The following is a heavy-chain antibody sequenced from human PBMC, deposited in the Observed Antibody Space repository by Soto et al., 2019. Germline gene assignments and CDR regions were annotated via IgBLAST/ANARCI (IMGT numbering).Heavy chain of an antibody. Sequence: QVQLQESGPGLVKPSESLSLTCTVSGGSVSSGSYYWSWIRQPPGKGLEWIGYIYYSGSTNYNPSLKSRVTISVDTSKNQFSLKLSSVTAADTAVYYCARDLWSGYYNAFDIWGQGTMVTVSS. CDR3: ARDLWSGYYNAFDI. J-gene: IGHJ3*02. D-gene: IGHD3-3*01. V-gene: IGHV4-61*01. CDR1: GGSVSSGSYY. CDR2: IYYSGST.